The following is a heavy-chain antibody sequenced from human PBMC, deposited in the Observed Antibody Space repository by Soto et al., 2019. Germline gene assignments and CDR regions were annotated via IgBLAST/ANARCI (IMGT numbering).Heavy chain of an antibody. J-gene: IGHJ2*01. CDR2: IWYDGSYK. CDR3: ARGPQILTGYIHWYFDL. CDR1: GFTFSSYG. V-gene: IGHV3-33*01. D-gene: IGHD3-9*01. Sequence: QVQLVESGGGVVQPGRSLRLSCAASGFTFSSYGMHWVRQAPGKGLEWVAVIWYDGSYKYYADSVKGRFTISRDNSKNTLYLQINSLRAEETAVYYCARGPQILTGYIHWYFDLWGRGTLVTVSS.